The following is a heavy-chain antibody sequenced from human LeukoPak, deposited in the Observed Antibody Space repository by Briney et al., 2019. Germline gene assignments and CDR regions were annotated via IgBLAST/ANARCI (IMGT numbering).Heavy chain of an antibody. J-gene: IGHJ2*01. Sequence: GGSLRLSCAASGFTFSSYAMHWVRQAPGKGLEWVAIISYDDSNEYYADSVKGRFTISRDNSKNTLFLQMNSLRAEDMAVYYCAKETSIYYSGWFFDLWGRGTLVTVSS. V-gene: IGHV3-30*04. D-gene: IGHD1-26*01. CDR3: AKETSIYYSGWFFDL. CDR1: GFTFSSYA. CDR2: ISYDDSNE.